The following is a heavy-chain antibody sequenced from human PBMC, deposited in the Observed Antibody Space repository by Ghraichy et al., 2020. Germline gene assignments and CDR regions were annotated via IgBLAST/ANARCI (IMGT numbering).Heavy chain of an antibody. CDR1: GGSSSGYY. V-gene: IGHV4-34*01. CDR3: ARAPRRNIVATAAGCFDY. J-gene: IGHJ4*02. D-gene: IGHD5-12*01. Sequence: SETLSLTCAVYGGSSSGYYWSWNRQPPGKRLEWIGDINHSGSTNYNPSLKSRVTISVDTSKNQFSLKLSSVTAADTAVYYCARAPRRNIVATAAGCFDYWGQGILVTVPS. CDR2: INHSGST.